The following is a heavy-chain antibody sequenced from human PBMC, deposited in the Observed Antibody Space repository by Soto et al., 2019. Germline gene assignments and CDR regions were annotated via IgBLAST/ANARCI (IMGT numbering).Heavy chain of an antibody. Sequence: ASVKVSCKASGYTFTGYYMHWVRQAPGQGLEWMGWINPNSGGTNYAQKFQGRVTMTRDTSISTAYMELSRLRSDDTAVYYCARGYCSSTSCSDYYYYYGMDVWGQGTTVTVSS. CDR3: ARGYCSSTSCSDYYYYYGMDV. CDR1: GYTFTGYY. CDR2: INPNSGGT. J-gene: IGHJ6*02. V-gene: IGHV1-2*02. D-gene: IGHD2-2*01.